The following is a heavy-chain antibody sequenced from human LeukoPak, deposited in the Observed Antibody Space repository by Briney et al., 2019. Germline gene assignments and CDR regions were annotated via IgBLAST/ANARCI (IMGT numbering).Heavy chain of an antibody. J-gene: IGHJ4*02. CDR3: ARGGGYSYGYVPYYFDY. V-gene: IGHV3-53*01. D-gene: IGHD5-18*01. CDR1: GFTFSGYA. CDR2: IYSGGST. Sequence: PGGSLRLSCAASGFTFSGYAMSWVRQAPGKGLEWVSVIYSGGSTYYADSVKGRFTISRDNSKNTLYLQMNSLRAEDTAVYYCARGGGYSYGYVPYYFDYWGQGTLVTVSS.